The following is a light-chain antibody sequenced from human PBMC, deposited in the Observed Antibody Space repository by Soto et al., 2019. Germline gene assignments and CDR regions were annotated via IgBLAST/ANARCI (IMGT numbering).Light chain of an antibody. CDR1: ESVSSTY. Sequence: EIVLTQSPGTLSLSPGDRATLSCRASESVSSTYLAWYQQKPGQAPRLLIYGASSRASGIPDRFSGSGSGTDFTITISRLEPENFSMYYWQQYSSYPSDSFGGGTKEEIK. CDR3: QQYSSYPSDS. V-gene: IGKV3-20*01. J-gene: IGKJ4*01. CDR2: GAS.